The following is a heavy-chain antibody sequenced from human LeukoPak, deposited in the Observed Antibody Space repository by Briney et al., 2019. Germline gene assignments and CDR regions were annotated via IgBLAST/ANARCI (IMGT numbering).Heavy chain of an antibody. CDR2: IYYSGST. CDR3: ARDVVGATSFYL. CDR1: GGSISSGGYY. J-gene: IGHJ2*01. Sequence: PSQTLSLTCTVSGGSISSGGYYWSWIRQHPGKGLEWIGYIYYSGSTYYNPSLKSRVTISVDTSKNQFSLKLSSVTAADTAVYYCARDVVGATSFYLWGRGTLVTVSS. V-gene: IGHV4-31*03. D-gene: IGHD1-26*01.